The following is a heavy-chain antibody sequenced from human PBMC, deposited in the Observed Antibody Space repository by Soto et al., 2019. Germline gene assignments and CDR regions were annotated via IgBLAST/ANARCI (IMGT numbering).Heavy chain of an antibody. V-gene: IGHV1-3*01. D-gene: IGHD6-19*01. CDR2: INAGNGNT. J-gene: IGHJ3*01. CDR3: ARAEAYSSGWYAFDL. Sequence: ASVKVSYKASGYTFTSYAMHWVRQAPGQRLEWMGWINAGNGNTKYSQKFQGRVTITRDTSASTAYMELSSLRSEDTAVYYCARAEAYSSGWYAFDLWGQGTMVTVSS. CDR1: GYTFTSYA.